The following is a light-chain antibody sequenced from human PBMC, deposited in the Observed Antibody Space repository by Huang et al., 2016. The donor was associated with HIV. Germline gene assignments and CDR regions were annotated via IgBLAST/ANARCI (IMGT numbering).Light chain of an antibody. J-gene: IGKJ3*01. V-gene: IGKV1-33*01. Sequence: DIQMTQSTSSLSASVGDRVTITCQASQDISNYLNWDQQKPGKAPKHLIYEASNLETGVSSRFSGSGSGTDCTFTISSLQPEDIATYYCQQYDNLPRFTFGPGTKVDIK. CDR1: QDISNY. CDR2: EAS. CDR3: QQYDNLPRFT.